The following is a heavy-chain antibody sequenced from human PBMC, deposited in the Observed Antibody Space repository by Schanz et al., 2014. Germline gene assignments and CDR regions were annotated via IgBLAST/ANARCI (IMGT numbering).Heavy chain of an antibody. V-gene: IGHV3-20*04. J-gene: IGHJ6*02. Sequence: DVQLVESGGGLVEPGQSLRLSCTVSGFTFENFPMSWFRQAPGKGLEWVSGIDWTGGNTAYADSVKGRFTISRDNAKNSLYLQMNSLRAEDTAVYYCRLWFGELYYGMDVWGQGTTVTVSS. CDR1: GFTFENFP. CDR2: IDWTGGNT. CDR3: RLWFGELYYGMDV. D-gene: IGHD3-10*01.